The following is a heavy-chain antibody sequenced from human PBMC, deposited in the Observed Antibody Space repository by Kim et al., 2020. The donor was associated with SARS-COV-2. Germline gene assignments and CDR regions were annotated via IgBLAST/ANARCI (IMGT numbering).Heavy chain of an antibody. D-gene: IGHD3-10*01. J-gene: IGHJ4*02. CDR3: ARVSPNLYYYGSGTGGGFDY. Sequence: GESLKISCKGSGYSFTSYWIGWVRQMPGKGLEWMGIIYPGDSDTRYSPSFQGQVTISADKSISTAYLQWNSLKASDTAMYYCARVSPNLYYYGSGTGGGFDYWGQGTLVTVSS. V-gene: IGHV5-51*01. CDR1: GYSFTSYW. CDR2: IYPGDSDT.